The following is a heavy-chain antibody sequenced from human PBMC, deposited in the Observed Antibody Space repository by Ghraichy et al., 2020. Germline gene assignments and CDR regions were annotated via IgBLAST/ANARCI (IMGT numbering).Heavy chain of an antibody. CDR2: IRSKANSYAT. D-gene: IGHD6-19*01. CDR1: GFTFSGSA. CDR3: TRPVAGTNY. Sequence: GESLNISCAASGFTFSGSAMHWVRQASGKGLEWVGRIRSKANSYATAYAASVKGRFTISRDDSKNTAYLQMNSLKTEDTAVYYCTRPVAGTNYWGQGTLVTVSS. J-gene: IGHJ4*02. V-gene: IGHV3-73*01.